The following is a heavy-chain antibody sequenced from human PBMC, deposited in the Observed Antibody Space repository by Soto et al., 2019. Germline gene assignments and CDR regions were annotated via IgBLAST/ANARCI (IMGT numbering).Heavy chain of an antibody. V-gene: IGHV3-11*01. J-gene: IGHJ6*02. CDR2: ISSDGRDI. D-gene: IGHD1-26*01. Sequence: QVLLVESGGGLVRPGGSLRLSCSASGFIFTDYYMTWIRQAPGKGLEWVSHISSDGRDIYYADSMEGRLSVSRDNSENSLFLQMDSLTAEDTAVYYCARLGSLGHPYYYAVDVWGQGTPVTVSS. CDR3: ARLGSLGHPYYYAVDV. CDR1: GFIFTDYY.